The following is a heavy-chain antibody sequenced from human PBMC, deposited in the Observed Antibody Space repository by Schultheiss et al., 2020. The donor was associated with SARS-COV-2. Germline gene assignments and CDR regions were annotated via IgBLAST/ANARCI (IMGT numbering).Heavy chain of an antibody. J-gene: IGHJ5*02. Sequence: KISCKASGGTFSSYAISWVRQAPGQGLEWMGGIIPIFGTANYAQKFQGRVTMTTDTSTSTAYMELRSLRSDDTAVYYCARDRGPHGPVPWFDPWGQGTLVTVSS. CDR2: IIPIFGTA. D-gene: IGHD3/OR15-3a*01. CDR1: GGTFSSYA. CDR3: ARDRGPHGPVPWFDP. V-gene: IGHV1-69*05.